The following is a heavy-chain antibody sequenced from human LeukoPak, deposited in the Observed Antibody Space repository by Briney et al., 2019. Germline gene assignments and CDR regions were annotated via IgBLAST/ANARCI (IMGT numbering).Heavy chain of an antibody. CDR2: IRFDGSNR. V-gene: IGHV3-30*02. Sequence: GGSLRLSCAASGFTFSTPGMHWVRQAPGKGLEWVAFIRFDGSNRYYADSVKGRFTISRDISKDTLYLQMTSLRAEDTAVYYCARGGSYLSAFDIWGQGTMVTVSS. CDR1: GFTFSTPG. J-gene: IGHJ3*02. D-gene: IGHD1-26*01. CDR3: ARGGSYLSAFDI.